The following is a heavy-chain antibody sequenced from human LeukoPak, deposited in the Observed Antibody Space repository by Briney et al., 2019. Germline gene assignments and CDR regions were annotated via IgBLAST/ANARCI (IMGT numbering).Heavy chain of an antibody. V-gene: IGHV3-21*04. CDR2: ISSSSSYI. CDR3: AGGRAAMRVDFDY. J-gene: IGHJ4*02. D-gene: IGHD2-2*01. Sequence: GGSLGLSCAASGFTFSSYSMNWVRQAPGKGLEWVSSISSSSSYIYYADSVKGRFTISRDNAKNSLYLQMNSLRAEDTAVYYCAGGRAAMRVDFDYWGRGTLVTVSS. CDR1: GFTFSSYS.